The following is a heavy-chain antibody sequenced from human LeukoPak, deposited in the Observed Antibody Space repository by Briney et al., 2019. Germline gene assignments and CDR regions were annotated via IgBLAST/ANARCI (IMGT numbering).Heavy chain of an antibody. CDR1: GYTFTSYG. D-gene: IGHD2-15*01. J-gene: IGHJ3*02. CDR2: ISAYNGNT. Sequence: ASVKVSCKASGYTFTSYGISWVRQAPGQGLEWMGWISAYNGNTNYAQKLQGRVTMTTDTSTSTAYMELRSLRSDDTAVYYCARGLQYCSGGSCYYHAFDIWGQGTMVTVSS. V-gene: IGHV1-18*01. CDR3: ARGLQYCSGGSCYYHAFDI.